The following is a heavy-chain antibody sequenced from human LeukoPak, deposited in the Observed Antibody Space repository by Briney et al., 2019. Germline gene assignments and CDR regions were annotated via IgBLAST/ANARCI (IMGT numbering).Heavy chain of an antibody. V-gene: IGHV4-30-4*08. CDR1: GGSISSGDYY. D-gene: IGHD3-9*01. J-gene: IGHJ4*02. CDR3: ARGQGNYDILTGYYY. Sequence: SQTLSLTCTVSGGSISSGDYYWSWIRQPPGKGLEWIGYIYYSGSTYYNPSLKSRVTISVDTSKNQFSLKLSSVTAADTAVYYCARGQGNYDILTGYYYWGQGTLVTVSS. CDR2: IYYSGST.